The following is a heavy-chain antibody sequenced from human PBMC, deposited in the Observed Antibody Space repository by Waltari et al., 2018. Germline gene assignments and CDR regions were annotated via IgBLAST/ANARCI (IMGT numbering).Heavy chain of an antibody. J-gene: IGHJ4*02. Sequence: QVQLVESGGGVVQPGRSLRLSCAASGFTFSSYAMHWVRQAPGKGLEWVAVISYDGSNKYYADSVKGRFTISRDNSKNTLYLQMNSLRAEDMAVYYCAGSGSSGWYVGYWGQGTLVTVSS. CDR3: AGSGSSGWYVGY. CDR1: GFTFSSYA. V-gene: IGHV3-30*01. D-gene: IGHD6-19*01. CDR2: ISYDGSNK.